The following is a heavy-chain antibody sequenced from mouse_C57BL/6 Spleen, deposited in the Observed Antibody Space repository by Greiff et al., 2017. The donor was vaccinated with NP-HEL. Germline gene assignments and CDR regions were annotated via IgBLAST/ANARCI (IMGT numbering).Heavy chain of an antibody. V-gene: IGHV1-52*01. Sequence: QVQLQQPGAELVRPGSSVKLSCKASGYTFTSYWMHWVKQRPIQGLEWIGNIDPSDSETHYNQKFKDKATLTVDKSSSTAYMQLSSLTSEDSAVYYCARWSSPGGYAMDYWGQGTSVTVSS. CDR2: IDPSDSET. J-gene: IGHJ4*01. CDR3: ARWSSPGGYAMDY. CDR1: GYTFTSYW. D-gene: IGHD1-1*01.